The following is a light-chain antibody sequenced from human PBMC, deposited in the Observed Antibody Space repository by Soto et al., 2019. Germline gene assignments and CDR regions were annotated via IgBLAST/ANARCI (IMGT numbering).Light chain of an antibody. V-gene: IGKV3-20*01. CDR3: HHDGSSPIFT. Sequence: EIVLPQSPGTLSLSAGERATLSCRASQSVSSSHSPYLSWYQQKPGQAPRLLIYDASSRATGIPDRFSGSGSWTDFTLTISSLAPDDVAVYDCHHDGSSPIFTFGPGTKVYIK. CDR2: DAS. CDR1: QSVSSSHSPY. J-gene: IGKJ3*01.